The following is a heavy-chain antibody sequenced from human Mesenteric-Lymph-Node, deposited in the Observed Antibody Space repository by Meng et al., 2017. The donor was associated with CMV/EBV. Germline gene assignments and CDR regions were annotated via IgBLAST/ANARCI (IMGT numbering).Heavy chain of an antibody. CDR1: GFTFSDYY. V-gene: IGHV3-11*04. D-gene: IGHD6-13*01. J-gene: IGHJ4*02. CDR2: IRSSGSTT. CDR3: TRARGRIAATEDYFDY. Sequence: GESLKISCAASGFTFSDYYMSWIRQAPGKGLEWVSYIRSSGSTTDYADSVRGRFTISRDNAKNSLYLQMNSLRAEDTAVYYCTRARGRIAATEDYFDYWGQGTPVTVSS.